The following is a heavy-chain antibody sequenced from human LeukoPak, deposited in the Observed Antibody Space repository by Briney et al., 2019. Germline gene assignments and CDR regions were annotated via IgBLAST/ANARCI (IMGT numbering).Heavy chain of an antibody. CDR3: AKDQSRGWYGYSDY. J-gene: IGHJ4*02. CDR1: GFTFSSYA. V-gene: IGHV3-23*01. Sequence: VGSLRLSCAASGFTFSSYAMSWVRQAPGKGLEWVSAISGSGGNTYYADSVKGRFTISRDNSKNTLYLQMDSLRAEDTAVYYCAKDQSRGWYGYSDYWGQGTLVTVSS. D-gene: IGHD6-19*01. CDR2: ISGSGGNT.